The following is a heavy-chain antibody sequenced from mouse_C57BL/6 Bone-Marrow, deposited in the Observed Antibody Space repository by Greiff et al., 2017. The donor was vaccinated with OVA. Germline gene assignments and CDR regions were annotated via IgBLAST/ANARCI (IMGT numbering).Heavy chain of an antibody. CDR1: GYTFTSYG. Sequence: QVQLKQSGAELARPGASVKLSCKASGYTFTSYGISWVKQRTGQGLEWIGEIYPRSGNTYYNEKFKGKATLTADKSSSTAYMELRSLTSEDSAVYFCATNYYGRDFDYWGQGTTLTVSS. CDR3: ATNYYGRDFDY. J-gene: IGHJ2*01. D-gene: IGHD1-1*01. V-gene: IGHV1-81*01. CDR2: IYPRSGNT.